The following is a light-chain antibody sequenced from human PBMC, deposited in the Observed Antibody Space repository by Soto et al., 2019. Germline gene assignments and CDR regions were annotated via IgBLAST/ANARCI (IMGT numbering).Light chain of an antibody. J-gene: IGLJ1*01. CDR1: SSDVGAYNY. Sequence: QSVLTQPRSVSGSPGQSVTISCTGTSSDVGAYNYVSWYQQHPGKAPKFMIYDVSKRPSGVPDRFSGSKSGNTASLTISGLQAEDETDYFCSLYSSNGSLIFGPGTKVTVL. CDR3: SLYSSNGSLI. CDR2: DVS. V-gene: IGLV2-11*01.